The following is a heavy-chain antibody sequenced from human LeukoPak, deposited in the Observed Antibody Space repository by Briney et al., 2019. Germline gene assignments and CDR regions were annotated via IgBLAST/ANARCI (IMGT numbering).Heavy chain of an antibody. Sequence: GGSLRLSCAASGFTFSSYAMSWVRQAPGKGLEWVSAISGSGGSTYYADSVKGRFTISRDNSKNTLYLQMNSLRAEDMAVYYCAKGLPIVVVVAATPAGFDYWGQGTLVTVSS. CDR3: AKGLPIVVVVAATPAGFDY. CDR2: ISGSGGST. J-gene: IGHJ4*02. D-gene: IGHD2-15*01. CDR1: GFTFSSYA. V-gene: IGHV3-23*01.